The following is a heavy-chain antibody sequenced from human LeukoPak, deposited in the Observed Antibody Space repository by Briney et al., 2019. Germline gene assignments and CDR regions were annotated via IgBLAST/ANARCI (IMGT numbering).Heavy chain of an antibody. CDR1: GGSISSSSYY. J-gene: IGHJ6*02. D-gene: IGHD4-23*01. CDR2: IYYSGST. CDR3: ARDRWVLQQYYGMDV. Sequence: TSETLSLTCTVSGGSISSSSYYWGWIRQPPGKGLEWIGSIYYSGSTYYNPSLKSRVTISVDTSKNQFSLKLSSVTAADTAVYYCARDRWVLQQYYGMDVWGQGTTVTVSS. V-gene: IGHV4-39*07.